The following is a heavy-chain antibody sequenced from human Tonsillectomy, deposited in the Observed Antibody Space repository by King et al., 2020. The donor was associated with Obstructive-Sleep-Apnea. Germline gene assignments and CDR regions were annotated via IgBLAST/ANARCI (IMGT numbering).Heavy chain of an antibody. CDR2: ISLDGNEK. V-gene: IGHV3-30*03. Sequence: VQLVQSGGGVVQPGRSLILSCAASGFTFSTYGMHWVRQAPGTGLEWVAVISLDGNEKYYADSVKGRFTISRDNSKNTLFLQMNSLRAEDTALYYCARDXXFGXPLXGFXXWGQGTLXTVSS. D-gene: IGHD3-10*01. J-gene: IGHJ4*02. CDR1: GFTFSTYG. CDR3: ARDXXFGXPLXGFXX.